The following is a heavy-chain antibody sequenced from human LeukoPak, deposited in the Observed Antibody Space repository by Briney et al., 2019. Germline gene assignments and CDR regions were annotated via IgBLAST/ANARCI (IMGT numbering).Heavy chain of an antibody. D-gene: IGHD6-19*01. CDR3: ARVRLSGIAVAGPFDY. Sequence: GGSLRLSCAASGFTFINYPIHWVRQPPGKGLEYVSAISGNGDMTWYGNSVKGRFTISRDNSKNTLYLQMNSLRAEDTAVYYCARVRLSGIAVAGPFDYWGQGTLVTVSS. V-gene: IGHV3-64*01. J-gene: IGHJ4*02. CDR2: ISGNGDMT. CDR1: GFTFINYP.